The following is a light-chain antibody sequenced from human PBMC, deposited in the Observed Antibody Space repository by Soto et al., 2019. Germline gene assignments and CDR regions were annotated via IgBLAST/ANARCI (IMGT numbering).Light chain of an antibody. CDR2: QAS. V-gene: IGKV1-5*03. J-gene: IGKJ1*01. Sequence: DIQMTQSPSTLSASVGDRVTITCRASQSISHWLAWYQQKPGMAPKLLIAQASYLESGVPSRFSGSGSGTEFTLTISSLEPGDFATYYCQQYYSYSRTCGQGTKVEIK. CDR3: QQYYSYSRT. CDR1: QSISHW.